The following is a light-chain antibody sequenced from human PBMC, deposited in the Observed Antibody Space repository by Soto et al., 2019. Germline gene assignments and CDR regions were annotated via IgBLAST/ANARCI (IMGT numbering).Light chain of an antibody. J-gene: IGKJ4*01. CDR2: GAS. V-gene: IGKV1-39*01. Sequence: DIQMTQSPSSLSASVGDRVTITCRASQSMSTYLSWYQQKSGEAPKLLIYGASRVQSGVPSRFSGSGSGTDFTLTISSLQPEDFATYYCQQGCIFPLTFGGGPKVEIK. CDR3: QQGCIFPLT. CDR1: QSMSTY.